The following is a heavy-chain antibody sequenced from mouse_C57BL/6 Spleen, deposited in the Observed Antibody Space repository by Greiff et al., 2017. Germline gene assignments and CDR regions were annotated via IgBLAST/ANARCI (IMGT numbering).Heavy chain of an antibody. CDR3: ARPITTVVDGAMDY. D-gene: IGHD1-1*01. Sequence: VQLQQSGPGLVQPSQSLSITCTVSGFSLTSYGVHWVRQSPGKGLEWLGVIWRGGSTDYNAAFMSRLSITKDNSKSQDFFKMNSLQADDTAIYYCARPITTVVDGAMDYWGQGTSVTVSS. J-gene: IGHJ4*01. CDR1: GFSLTSYG. V-gene: IGHV2-5*01. CDR2: IWRGGST.